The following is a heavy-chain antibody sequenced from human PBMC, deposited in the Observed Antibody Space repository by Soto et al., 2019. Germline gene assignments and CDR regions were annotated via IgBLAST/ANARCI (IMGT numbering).Heavy chain of an antibody. CDR1: GYTFTSYG. J-gene: IGHJ6*02. CDR2: ISAYNGNT. Sequence: ASVKVSCKASGYTFTSYGISWVRQAPGQGLEWMGWISAYNGNTNYAQKLQGRVTMTTDTSTSTAYMELRSLRSDDTAAYYCARDCSSTSCSPCYYYGMDVWGQGXTVTVYS. CDR3: ARDCSSTSCSPCYYYGMDV. V-gene: IGHV1-18*01. D-gene: IGHD2-2*01.